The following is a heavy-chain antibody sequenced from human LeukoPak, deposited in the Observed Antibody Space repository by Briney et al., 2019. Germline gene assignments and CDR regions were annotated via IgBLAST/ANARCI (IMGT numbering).Heavy chain of an antibody. Sequence: SQTLSLTCTVSGGSISSGSYYWSWIRQPAGKGLEWIGRIYTSGSTNYNPSLKSRVTISVDTSKNQFSLKLSSVTAADTAVYYCARGPRVAAAGYLDYWGQGTLVTVSS. CDR1: GGSISSGSYY. CDR2: IYTSGST. V-gene: IGHV4-61*02. CDR3: ARGPRVAAAGYLDY. D-gene: IGHD6-13*01. J-gene: IGHJ4*02.